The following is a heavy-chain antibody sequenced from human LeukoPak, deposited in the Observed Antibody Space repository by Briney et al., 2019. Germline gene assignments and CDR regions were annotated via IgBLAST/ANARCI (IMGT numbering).Heavy chain of an antibody. CDR2: IYYSGST. Sequence: SETLSLTCTVYGGSISSYYWSWIRQPPGKGLEWIGYIYYSGSTNYNPSLKSRVTMSVDTSKNQFSLKLSSVTAADTAVYYCARDVVSYGSGSYSYYFDYWGQGTLVTVSS. V-gene: IGHV4-59*12. D-gene: IGHD3-10*01. J-gene: IGHJ4*02. CDR3: ARDVVSYGSGSYSYYFDY. CDR1: GGSISSYY.